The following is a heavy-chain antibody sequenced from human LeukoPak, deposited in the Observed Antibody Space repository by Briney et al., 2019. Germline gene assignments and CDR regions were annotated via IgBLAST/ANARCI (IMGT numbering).Heavy chain of an antibody. CDR1: GGSISSYY. J-gene: IGHJ4*02. Sequence: SETLSLTCTVSGGSISSYYWSWIRQPPGKGLEWIGYIYYSGSTNYNPSLKSRVTISVDTSKNQFSLKLSSVTAADTAVYYCARQRLAAYVDYWGQGTLVTVSS. CDR2: IYYSGST. D-gene: IGHD3-16*01. V-gene: IGHV4-59*01. CDR3: ARQRLAAYVDY.